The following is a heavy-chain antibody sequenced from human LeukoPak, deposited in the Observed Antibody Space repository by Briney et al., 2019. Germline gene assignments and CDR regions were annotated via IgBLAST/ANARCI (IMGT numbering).Heavy chain of an antibody. J-gene: IGHJ4*02. D-gene: IGHD6-6*01. CDR2: INPNSGGT. CDR3: ARVLEYSSSSLYY. CDR1: GYTFTGYY. Sequence: ASVKVSCKASGYTFTGYYMHWVRQPPGPGHEWKGWINPNSGGTNYAQKFQGRVTMTRDTSISTAYMELGRLRSDDTAVYYCARVLEYSSSSLYYWGQGTLVTVSS. V-gene: IGHV1-2*02.